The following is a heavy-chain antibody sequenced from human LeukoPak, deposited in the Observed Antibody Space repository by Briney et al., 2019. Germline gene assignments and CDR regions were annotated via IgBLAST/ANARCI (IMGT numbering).Heavy chain of an antibody. Sequence: GGSLRFSCTVSGFTVSSNSMSWVRKAPGKGLEWVSFIYSDNINYSDSVKGRFTISRDNSKNTLYLQINSLRAEDTAVYYCAKEMKYGSGSYIIDYWGQGTLVTVSS. V-gene: IGHV3-53*01. CDR2: IYSDNI. CDR3: AKEMKYGSGSYIIDY. CDR1: GFTVSSNS. J-gene: IGHJ4*02. D-gene: IGHD3-10*01.